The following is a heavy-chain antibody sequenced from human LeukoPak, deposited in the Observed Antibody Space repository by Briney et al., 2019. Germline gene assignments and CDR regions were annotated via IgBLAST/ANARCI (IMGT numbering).Heavy chain of an antibody. CDR1: GFTFSSYA. J-gene: IGHJ4*02. Sequence: GGSLRLSCAASGFTFSSYAMHWVRQAPGKRLEWVAIISYDGSNKYYADSVKGRFTISRDNSKNTLYLQMNSLRAEDTAVYYCARSTVTFDYWGQGTLATVSS. CDR2: ISYDGSNK. CDR3: ARSTVTFDY. D-gene: IGHD4-17*01. V-gene: IGHV3-30-3*01.